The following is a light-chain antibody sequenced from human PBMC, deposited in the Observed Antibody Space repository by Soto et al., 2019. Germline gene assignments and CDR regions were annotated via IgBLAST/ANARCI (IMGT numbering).Light chain of an antibody. CDR3: HQHGRSPNT. CDR1: QSVIDNY. Sequence: EIVLTQSPGTLSLSPGERVTLSCRASQSVIDNYLAWFQQKPGQAPRLLIYRASSRATGIPDRFSGSGSGTDFALTSSRLGPDDFAVYYCHQHGRSPNTFGQGTKLEIK. J-gene: IGKJ2*01. V-gene: IGKV3-20*01. CDR2: RAS.